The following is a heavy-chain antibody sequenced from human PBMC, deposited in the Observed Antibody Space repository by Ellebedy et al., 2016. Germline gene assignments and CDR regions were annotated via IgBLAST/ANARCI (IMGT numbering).Heavy chain of an antibody. D-gene: IGHD2-2*01. CDR2: IWDDGSNK. J-gene: IGHJ6*02. V-gene: IGHV3-33*08. CDR3: ARVLGWCSTTTCPYGMDV. Sequence: GESLKISXAASGFTFRTYVMHWVRQAPGKGLEWVAVIWDDGSNKYYADSVKGRFTISRDNFKNTLSLQMNSLRAGDTAVYYCARVLGWCSTTTCPYGMDVWGQGTTVTVS. CDR1: GFTFRTYV.